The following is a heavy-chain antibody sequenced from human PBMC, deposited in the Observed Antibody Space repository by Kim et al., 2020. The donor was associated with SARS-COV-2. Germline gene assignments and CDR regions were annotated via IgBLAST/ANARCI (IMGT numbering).Heavy chain of an antibody. D-gene: IGHD3-10*01. CDR3: ARGRAITMVRGVIKEWDY. CDR1: GYTFTSYD. J-gene: IGHJ4*02. V-gene: IGHV1-8*01. CDR2: MNPNSGNT. Sequence: ASVKVSCKASGYTFTSYDINWVRQATGQGLEWMGWMNPNSGNTGYAQKFQGRVTMTRNTSISTAYMELSSLRSEDTAVYYCARGRAITMVRGVIKEWDYWGQGTLVTVSS.